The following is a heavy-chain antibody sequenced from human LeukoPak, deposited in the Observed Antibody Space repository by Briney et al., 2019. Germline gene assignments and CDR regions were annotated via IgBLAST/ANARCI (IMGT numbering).Heavy chain of an antibody. Sequence: PGGSLRLSCAASGFTFSSYAMSWVRQAPGKGLEWVSAISGSGGSTYYADSVKGRFTISRDNSKNTLYLQMNSLRVEDTAVYYCAKGVRGVIIDNWFDPWGQGTLVTVSS. V-gene: IGHV3-23*01. CDR2: ISGSGGST. CDR3: AKGVRGVIIDNWFDP. CDR1: GFTFSSYA. J-gene: IGHJ5*02. D-gene: IGHD3-10*01.